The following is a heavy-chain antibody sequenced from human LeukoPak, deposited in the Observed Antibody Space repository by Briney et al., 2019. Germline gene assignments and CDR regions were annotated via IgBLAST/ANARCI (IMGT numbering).Heavy chain of an antibody. V-gene: IGHV4-30-4*01. J-gene: IGHJ3*02. CDR2: IYCSGST. Sequence: SQTLSLTCTVSGGSLSSGDYYGRWLRQPPRRGLGCVSYIYCSGSTYYNPSLKSRVTISVDASKNQFSLTLSSVTAADTAVYYCAREGLHYDILTGYYRVRAFDIWGQGTMVTVSS. D-gene: IGHD3-9*01. CDR1: GGSLSSGDYY. CDR3: AREGLHYDILTGYYRVRAFDI.